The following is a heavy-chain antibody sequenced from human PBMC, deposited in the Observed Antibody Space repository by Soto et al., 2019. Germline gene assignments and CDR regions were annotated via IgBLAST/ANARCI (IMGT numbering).Heavy chain of an antibody. V-gene: IGHV4-59*01. CDR2: IYYSGST. CDR1: GGSISSYY. J-gene: IGHJ4*02. Sequence: QVQLQESGPGLVKPSETLSLTCTVSGGSISSYYWSWIRQPPGKGLEWIGYIYYSGSTNYNPSLKSRVTISVDTSKNQFSLKLSSVTAADTAVYYCARNPQEGGYFDYWGQGTLVTVSS. CDR3: ARNPQEGGYFDY. D-gene: IGHD3-16*01.